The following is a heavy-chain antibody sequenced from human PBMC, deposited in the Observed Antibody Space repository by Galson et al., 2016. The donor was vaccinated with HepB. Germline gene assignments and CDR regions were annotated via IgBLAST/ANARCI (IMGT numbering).Heavy chain of an antibody. CDR2: ISGSGGST. CDR3: AKDSSAYYYVSFYYYAMDV. V-gene: IGHV3-23*01. D-gene: IGHD3-22*01. Sequence: SLRLSCAASGFTFSSYAMNWVRQAPGKGLEWVSSISGSGGSTYYADSVKGRFTISGDNSKNTLYLQMNSLRAEDTALYYCAKDSSAYYYVSFYYYAMDVWGQGTTVTVSS. CDR1: GFTFSSYA. J-gene: IGHJ6*02.